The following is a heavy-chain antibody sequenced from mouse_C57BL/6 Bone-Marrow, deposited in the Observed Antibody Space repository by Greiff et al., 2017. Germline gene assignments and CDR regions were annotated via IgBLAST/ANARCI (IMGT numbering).Heavy chain of an antibody. Sequence: EVHLVESGGGLVKPGGSLKFSCAASGFTFSSYAMSWVRQTPEKRLEWVATISDGGSYTYYPDNVKGRFTISRDNDKHNLYLQMSHLKSEDTAMYYCARDRNWSWFAYWGQGTLVTVSA. CDR3: ARDRNWSWFAY. D-gene: IGHD4-1*01. CDR1: GFTFSSYA. J-gene: IGHJ3*01. V-gene: IGHV5-4*01. CDR2: ISDGGSYT.